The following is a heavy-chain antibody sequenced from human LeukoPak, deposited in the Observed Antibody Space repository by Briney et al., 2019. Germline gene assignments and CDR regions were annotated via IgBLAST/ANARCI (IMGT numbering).Heavy chain of an antibody. D-gene: IGHD3-16*01. V-gene: IGHV3-7*01. J-gene: IGHJ4*02. Sequence: GGALRLSCAASGFTFSSYWMEWVRQAPGKGREWVANIKRDGSEKFYVDSVKAPFTTSRDTAKNSLYLQMNSLRAEDTVVYYCARDLGRVMVGYWGQGTLVTVSS. CDR2: IKRDGSEK. CDR3: ARDLGRVMVGY. CDR1: GFTFSSYW.